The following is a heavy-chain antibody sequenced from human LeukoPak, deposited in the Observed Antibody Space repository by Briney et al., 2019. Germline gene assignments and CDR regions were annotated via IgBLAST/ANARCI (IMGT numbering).Heavy chain of an antibody. J-gene: IGHJ4*02. V-gene: IGHV3-48*01. Sequence: GGSLRLSCAASGFTFRRFSMNWVRQAPGKGLEWVSYISSTGSTIYYPDSVKGRFTISRDNAKNSLDLQMNSLRAEDTAVYYCARDLSYFDYWGQGTLVTVSS. CDR3: ARDLSYFDY. CDR1: GFTFRRFS. D-gene: IGHD2/OR15-2a*01. CDR2: ISSTGSTI.